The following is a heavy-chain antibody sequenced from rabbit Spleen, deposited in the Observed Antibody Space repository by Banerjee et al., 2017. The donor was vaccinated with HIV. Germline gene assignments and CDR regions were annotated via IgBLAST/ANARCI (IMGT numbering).Heavy chain of an antibody. Sequence: QEQLEESGGGLVKPEGSLTLTCKASGFSFSDRDVMCWVSQAPGKGLEWIACTAGGRSAFTYYASWAKGRFTCSKASSTTVTLQMTSLTAADTATYFCARDAGTSFSTYGMDLWGQGTLVTVS. J-gene: IGHJ6*01. CDR2: TAGGRSAFT. CDR1: GFSFSDRDV. D-gene: IGHD8-1*01. CDR3: ARDAGTSFSTYGMDL. V-gene: IGHV1S45*01.